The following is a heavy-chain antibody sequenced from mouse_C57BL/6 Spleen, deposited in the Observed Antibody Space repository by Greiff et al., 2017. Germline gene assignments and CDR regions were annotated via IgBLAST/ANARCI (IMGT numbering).Heavy chain of an antibody. CDR3: ARYYDGYYEGAMDY. J-gene: IGHJ4*01. CDR2: INPNNGGT. Sequence: VQLQQSGPELVKPGASVKIPCKASGYTFTDYNMDWVKQSHGKSLEWIGDINPNNGGTIYNQKFKGKATLTVDKSSSTAYMELRSLTSEDTAVYYCARYYDGYYEGAMDYWGQGTSVTVSS. V-gene: IGHV1-18*01. CDR1: GYTFTDYN. D-gene: IGHD2-3*01.